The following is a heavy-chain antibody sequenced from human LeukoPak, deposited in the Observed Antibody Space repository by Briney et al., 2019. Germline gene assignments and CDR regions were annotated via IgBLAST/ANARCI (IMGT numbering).Heavy chain of an antibody. V-gene: IGHV3-23*01. CDR3: AKDSSLRTSYRGYFGY. Sequence: GGSLRLSCAASGFTFSNYAMTWVRQAPGKGLEWVSTFSVSSSYPHYADSVKGRFTISRDISMNMLYLQMNTLRAEDTALYYCAKDSSLRTSYRGYFGYWGQGTLVTVSS. CDR2: FSVSSSYP. D-gene: IGHD3-16*02. J-gene: IGHJ4*02. CDR1: GFTFSNYA.